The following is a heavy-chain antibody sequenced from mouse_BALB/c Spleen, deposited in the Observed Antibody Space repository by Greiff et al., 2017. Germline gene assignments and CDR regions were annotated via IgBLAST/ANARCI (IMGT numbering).Heavy chain of an antibody. CDR3: AREAFAY. V-gene: IGHV1-54*01. CDR2: INPGSGGT. Sequence: VQLQQSGAELVRPGTSVKVSCKASGYAFTNYLIEWVKQRPGQGLEWIGVINPGSGGTNYNEKFKGKATLTADKSSSTAYMQLSSLTSDDSAVYFCAREAFAYWGQGTLVTVSA. CDR1: GYAFTNYL. J-gene: IGHJ3*01.